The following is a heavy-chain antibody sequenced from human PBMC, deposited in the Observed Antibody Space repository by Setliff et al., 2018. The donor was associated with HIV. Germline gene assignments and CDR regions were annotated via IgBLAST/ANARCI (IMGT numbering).Heavy chain of an antibody. CDR3: ARGTGAQYGYYFDY. D-gene: IGHD4-17*01. Sequence: SETLSLTCTVSGDYYWTWIRQSPGKGLEWIGYIHYSGSTDYNPSLKSRSSISINKSKKQFFLRLNSVTAADTAVYYCARGTGAQYGYYFDYWGQGTLVTVSS. CDR2: IHYSGST. J-gene: IGHJ4*02. V-gene: IGHV4-59*06. CDR1: GDYY.